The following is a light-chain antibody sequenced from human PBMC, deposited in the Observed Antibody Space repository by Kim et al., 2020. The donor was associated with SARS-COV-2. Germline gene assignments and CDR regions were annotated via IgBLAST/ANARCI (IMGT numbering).Light chain of an antibody. CDR2: GAS. Sequence: EIVLTQSPGTLSLSPGERATLSCRASQSVSSNYLVWFQQKPGQAPRLLIYGASTRATGIPDRFSSSGSGTDFTLTISRLEPEDFAVYYCHQYDDSPRTFGQGTKVDIK. CDR1: QSVSSNY. V-gene: IGKV3-20*01. J-gene: IGKJ1*01. CDR3: HQYDDSPRT.